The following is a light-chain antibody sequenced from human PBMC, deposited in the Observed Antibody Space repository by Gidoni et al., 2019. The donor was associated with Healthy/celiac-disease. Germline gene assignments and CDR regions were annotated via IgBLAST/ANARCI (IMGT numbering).Light chain of an antibody. V-gene: IGLV2-14*01. Sequence: QSALTQPASVSGSPRQSITISCTGTSSDVGVYNYVSWYQQHPGKAPKLMIYDVSNRPSGVSNRFSGSKSGNTASLTISGLQAEDEADYYCSSYTSSSTPLYVFGTGTKVTVL. CDR1: SSDVGVYNY. CDR2: DVS. J-gene: IGLJ1*01. CDR3: SSYTSSSTPLYV.